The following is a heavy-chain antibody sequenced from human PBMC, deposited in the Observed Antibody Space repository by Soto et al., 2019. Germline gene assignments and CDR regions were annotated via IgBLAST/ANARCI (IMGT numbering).Heavy chain of an antibody. D-gene: IGHD6-13*01. V-gene: IGHV4-61*01. J-gene: IGHJ5*02. CDR3: ARMGKQRPYSSSWSTISNWLDP. CDR2: IYYSGST. Sequence: PPHTPSLISTVSGDSVSRGTHCSSWIRQPPGKGLEWIAYIYYSGSTNYNPSLKSRVTISVDTSKNQFSLKLSSVTAADTAVYYCARMGKQRPYSSSWSTISNWLDPWGQGTLVTVSS. CDR1: GDSVSRGTHC.